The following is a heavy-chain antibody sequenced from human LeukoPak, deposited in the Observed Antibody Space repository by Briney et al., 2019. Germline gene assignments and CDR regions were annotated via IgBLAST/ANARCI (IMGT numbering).Heavy chain of an antibody. V-gene: IGHV1-8*01. CDR3: ARSAAYQPLLVGY. D-gene: IGHD2-2*01. CDR1: GYTFTSYD. CDR2: MYPNSGNT. Sequence: EASVKVSCKASGYTFTSYDINWVRQATGQGLEWMGWMYPNSGNTGYAQKFQGRVTMTRNTSISTAYMELSSLRSEDTAVYYCARSAAYQPLLVGYWGQGTLVTVSS. J-gene: IGHJ4*02.